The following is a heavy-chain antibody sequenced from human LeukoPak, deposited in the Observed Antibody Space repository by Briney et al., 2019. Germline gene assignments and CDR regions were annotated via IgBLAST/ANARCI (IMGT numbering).Heavy chain of an antibody. Sequence: GGSLRLSCAASGFTFSSYGMHWVRQAPGKGLEWVAVIWYDGSNKYYADSVKGRFTISRDNSKNTLYLQMNSLRAEDTAVYYCAKDYDISTGTGMDVWGQGTTVTVSS. D-gene: IGHD3-9*01. CDR1: GFTFSSYG. J-gene: IGHJ6*02. V-gene: IGHV3-30*02. CDR2: IWYDGSNK. CDR3: AKDYDISTGTGMDV.